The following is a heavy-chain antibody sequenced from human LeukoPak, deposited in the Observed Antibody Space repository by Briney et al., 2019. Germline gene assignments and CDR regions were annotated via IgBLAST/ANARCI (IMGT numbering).Heavy chain of an antibody. CDR3: AKDRYCGGGLCYADAFDV. V-gene: IGHV3-23*01. CDR1: GFSFSDYA. D-gene: IGHD2-21*01. Sequence: GGSLRLSCAASGFSFSDYAMAWVRQAPGKGLQWVSDITGSGTRTDHADSVRGRFIISRDNSKNELYLQMNSLRVEDTAIYFCAKDRYCGGGLCYADAFDVWGQGIMVTVSS. CDR2: ITGSGTRT. J-gene: IGHJ3*01.